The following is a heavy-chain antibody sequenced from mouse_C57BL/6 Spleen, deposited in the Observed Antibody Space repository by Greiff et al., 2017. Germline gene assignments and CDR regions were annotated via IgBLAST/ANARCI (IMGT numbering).Heavy chain of an antibody. CDR2: IDPSDSYT. CDR3: ARRYDYGGYFDY. J-gene: IGHJ2*01. D-gene: IGHD2-4*01. V-gene: IGHV1-59*01. Sequence: QVQLQQPGAELVRPGTSVKLSCKASGYTFTSYWMHWVKQRPGQGLEWIGVIDPSDSYTNYNQKFKGKATLTVDTSSSTAYMQHSSLTSEDSAVYYCARRYDYGGYFDYWGQGTTLTVSS. CDR1: GYTFTSYW.